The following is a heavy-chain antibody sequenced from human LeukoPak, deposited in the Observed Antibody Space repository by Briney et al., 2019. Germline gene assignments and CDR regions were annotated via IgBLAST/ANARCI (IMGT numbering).Heavy chain of an antibody. CDR2: IIPILGIA. J-gene: IGHJ4*02. CDR3: ASPYYYDSSHFDY. Sequence: GASVKVSCKASGGTFSSYAISWVRQAPGQGLEWMGRIIPILGIANYAQKLQGRVTITADKSTSTAYMELSSLRSEDTAVYYCASPYYYDSSHFDYWGQGTLVTVSS. CDR1: GGTFSSYA. D-gene: IGHD3-22*01. V-gene: IGHV1-69*04.